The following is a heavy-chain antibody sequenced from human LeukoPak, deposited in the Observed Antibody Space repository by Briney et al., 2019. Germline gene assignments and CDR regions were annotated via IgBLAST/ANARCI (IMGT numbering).Heavy chain of an antibody. CDR3: ARGEAAIFGVVILDY. J-gene: IGHJ4*02. CDR2: MNPNSGNT. Sequence: ASVKVSRKASGYTFTSYDINWVRQATGQGLEWMGWMNPNSGNTGYAQEFQGRVTMTRNTSMSTAYMELSSLRSEDTAVYYCARGEAAIFGVVILDYWGQGTLVTVSS. D-gene: IGHD3-3*01. V-gene: IGHV1-8*01. CDR1: GYTFTSYD.